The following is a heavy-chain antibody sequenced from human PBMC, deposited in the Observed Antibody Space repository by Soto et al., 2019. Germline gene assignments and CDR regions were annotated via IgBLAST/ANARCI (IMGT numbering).Heavy chain of an antibody. Sequence: QVQLQESGPGLVKPSQTLSLTCTVSGGSISSGGYYWSWIRQHPGKGLEWIGYIYYSGSTYYNPSLKSRVTISVDTSKNQFSLKLSSVTAADTAVYSCARVVTMIVEQSAWFEPWGQGTLVTVSS. J-gene: IGHJ5*02. D-gene: IGHD3-22*01. CDR2: IYYSGST. V-gene: IGHV4-31*03. CDR1: GGSISSGGYY. CDR3: ARVVTMIVEQSAWFEP.